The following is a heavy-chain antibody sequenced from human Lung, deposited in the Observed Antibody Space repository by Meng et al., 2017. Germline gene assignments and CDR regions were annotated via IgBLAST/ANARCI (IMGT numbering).Heavy chain of an antibody. D-gene: IGHD4-11*01. Sequence: QVPLQQWGAGLLNASETLSLICVVSGGAFSDYYWSWIRQPPGKGLEWIGEINHSGSTNYNPSLESRATISVDTSQNNLSLKLSSVTAADSAVYYCARGPTTMAHDFDYWGQGTLVTVSS. V-gene: IGHV4-34*01. J-gene: IGHJ4*02. CDR1: GGAFSDYY. CDR2: INHSGST. CDR3: ARGPTTMAHDFDY.